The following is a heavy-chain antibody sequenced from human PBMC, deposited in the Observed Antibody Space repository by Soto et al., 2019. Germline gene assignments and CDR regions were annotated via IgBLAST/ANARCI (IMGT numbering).Heavy chain of an antibody. CDR3: ARDPWGYYGMDV. D-gene: IGHD3-16*01. V-gene: IGHV1-3*01. J-gene: IGHJ6*02. CDR1: GYTFTIYA. Sequence: QVQLVQSGAEVKKPGASVKVSCKASGYTFTIYAMHWVHQAPGQRLEWMGWINPGNGNTKYSQKFQGRVTITRDTSASTAYMELSSLRSEDTAVYYCARDPWGYYGMDVWGQGTTVTVSS. CDR2: INPGNGNT.